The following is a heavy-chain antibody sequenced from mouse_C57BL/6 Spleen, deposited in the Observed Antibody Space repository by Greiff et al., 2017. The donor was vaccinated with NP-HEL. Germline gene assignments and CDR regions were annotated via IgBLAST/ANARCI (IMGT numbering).Heavy chain of an antibody. CDR3: AKSSGNLLSYYFDY. J-gene: IGHJ2*01. V-gene: IGHV1-78*01. CDR2: IYPCDGST. Sequence: VQLQQSDAELVIPGASVKISCKVSGYTFTDYTIHWMKQRPEQGLEWIGYIYPCDGSTKYNEKFKGKATLTADKSSSTAYMQLNSLTSEDSAVYFCAKSSGNLLSYYFDYWGQGTTLTVSS. CDR1: GYTFTDYT. D-gene: IGHD2-1*01.